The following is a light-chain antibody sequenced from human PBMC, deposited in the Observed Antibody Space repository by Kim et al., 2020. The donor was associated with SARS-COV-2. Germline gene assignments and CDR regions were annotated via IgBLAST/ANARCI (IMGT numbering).Light chain of an antibody. J-gene: IGLJ3*02. CDR1: SHSVDDYNY. CDR3: IAYAGSNNKV. CDR2: EVS. V-gene: IGLV2-8*01. Sequence: GQSSTIACTGTSHSVDDYNYVSWFQHPPGKAPKLMIYEVSQRPSGVPDRFSGSKSGNTASLTVSGLQAEDEADYYCIAYAGSNNKVFGGGTQLTVL.